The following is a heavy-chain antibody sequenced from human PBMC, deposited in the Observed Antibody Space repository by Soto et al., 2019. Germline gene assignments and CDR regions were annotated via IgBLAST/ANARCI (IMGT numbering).Heavy chain of an antibody. CDR3: ARGDPSPFDY. D-gene: IGHD2-21*02. Sequence: PSETLSLTCTVSGGSISSSSYYWGWIRQPPGKGLEWIGSIYYSGSTYYNPSLKSRVTISVDTSKNQFSLKLSSVTAADTAVYYCARGDPSPFDYWGQGTLVTVSS. J-gene: IGHJ4*02. CDR1: GGSISSSSYY. CDR2: IYYSGST. V-gene: IGHV4-39*01.